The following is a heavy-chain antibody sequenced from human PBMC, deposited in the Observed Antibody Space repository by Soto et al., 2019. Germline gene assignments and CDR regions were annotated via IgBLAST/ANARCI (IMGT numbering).Heavy chain of an antibody. CDR1: GGSINTFY. Sequence: LSLTCTVSGGSINTFYWSWVRQPAGKGLEWIGRIFSSGSTSFNPSLESRVAMSVDTSKNHFSLNLSSVTAADMAVYYCAREGSYSAYNFAHGIQLWSFDFWGQGALVTVSS. CDR2: IFSSGST. V-gene: IGHV4-4*07. J-gene: IGHJ4*02. CDR3: AREGSYSAYNFAHGIQLWSFDF. D-gene: IGHD5-12*01.